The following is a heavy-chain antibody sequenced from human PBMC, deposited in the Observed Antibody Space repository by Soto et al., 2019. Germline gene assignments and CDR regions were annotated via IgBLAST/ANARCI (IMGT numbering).Heavy chain of an antibody. CDR2: ITSSGTTV. CDR1: GLTFSSYG. V-gene: IGHV3-48*02. CDR3: ARGSSNWAYYFDF. D-gene: IGHD6-13*01. Sequence: PGGSLRLSCAASGLTFSSYGMHWVRQAPGKGLEWVSYITSSGTTVYYADSVRGRFTISRDNAKNSLYLQMNSLRDDDTAVYYCARGSSNWAYYFDFWGQGTLVTVSS. J-gene: IGHJ4*02.